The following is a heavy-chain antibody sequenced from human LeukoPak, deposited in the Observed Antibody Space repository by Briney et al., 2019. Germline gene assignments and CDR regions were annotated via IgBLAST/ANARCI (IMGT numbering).Heavy chain of an antibody. D-gene: IGHD1-14*01. CDR2: ISYDGSNK. Sequence: GGSLRLSCAASGFTFSSYAMHWVRQAPGKGLEWVAVISYDGSNKYYADSVKGRFTISRDNSKNTLYLQMSSLRSEDTAVYYCARGQVFYGMDVWGQGTTVTVSS. V-gene: IGHV3-30*15. CDR1: GFTFSSYA. J-gene: IGHJ6*02. CDR3: ARGQVFYGMDV.